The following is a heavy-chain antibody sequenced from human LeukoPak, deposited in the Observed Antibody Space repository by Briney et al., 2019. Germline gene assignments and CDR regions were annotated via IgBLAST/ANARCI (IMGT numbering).Heavy chain of an antibody. J-gene: IGHJ4*02. CDR3: ARADAIFGVVY. Sequence: SETLSLTCTVSGGSISSYYWSWIRQPPGKGLEWIGYIYYSGSTNYNPSLKSRVTISVDTSKNQFSLKLSSVTAADTAVYYCARADAIFGVVYWGQGTLVTVSS. CDR2: IYYSGST. D-gene: IGHD3-3*01. V-gene: IGHV4-59*01. CDR1: GGSISSYY.